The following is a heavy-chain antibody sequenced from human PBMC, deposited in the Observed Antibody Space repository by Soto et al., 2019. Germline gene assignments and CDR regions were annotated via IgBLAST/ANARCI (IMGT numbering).Heavy chain of an antibody. D-gene: IGHD3-22*01. CDR1: GGTFSSYA. J-gene: IGHJ6*02. Sequence: SVKVSCKASGGTFSSYAISWVRQAPGQGLGWMGGIIPIFGTANYAQKFQGRVTITADESTSTAYMELSSLRSEDTAVYYCARVSGYSSGYYYENYYYYYGMDVWGQGTTVTVSS. CDR3: ARVSGYSSGYYYENYYYYYGMDV. CDR2: IIPIFGTA. V-gene: IGHV1-69*13.